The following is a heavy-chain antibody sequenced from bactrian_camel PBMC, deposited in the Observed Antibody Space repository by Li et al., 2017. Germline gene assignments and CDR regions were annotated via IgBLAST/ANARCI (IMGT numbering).Heavy chain of an antibody. CDR2: IDSGALT. D-gene: IGHD3*01. Sequence: HVQLVESGGGSVHAGEFLTLSCSISGYTYSSYCMGWWRQFPGKTRWEREVVATIDSGALTQYADSVKGRFTISRDNANNTVNLMMNSLKPEDTGMYYCAARSITCYGARLRMGDYLYWGQGTQVT. CDR1: GYTYSSYC. CDR3: AARSITCYGARLRMGDYLY. J-gene: IGHJ4*01. V-gene: IGHV3S53*01.